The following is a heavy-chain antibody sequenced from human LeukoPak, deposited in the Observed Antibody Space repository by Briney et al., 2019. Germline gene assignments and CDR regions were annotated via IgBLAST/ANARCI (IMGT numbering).Heavy chain of an antibody. Sequence: PGGSLRLSCAASGFTFSSYWMHWVRQAPGKGLVWVSRITGDGGTTDYADSVKGRFTISRDNAKNSLYLQMNSLRAEDTAVYYCARESGGDHYYYYGMDVWGQGTTVTVSS. V-gene: IGHV3-74*01. CDR1: GFTFSSYW. CDR2: ITGDGGTT. D-gene: IGHD4-17*01. J-gene: IGHJ6*02. CDR3: ARESGGDHYYYYGMDV.